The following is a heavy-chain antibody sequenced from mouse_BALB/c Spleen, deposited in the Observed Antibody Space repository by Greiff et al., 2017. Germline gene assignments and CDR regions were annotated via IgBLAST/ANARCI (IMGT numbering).Heavy chain of an antibody. CDR2: IDPANGNT. D-gene: IGHD6-5*01. CDR3: APYDYYAMDY. CDR1: GFNIKDTY. J-gene: IGHJ4*01. Sequence: EVKLQQSGAELVKPGASVKLSCTASGFNIKDTYMHWVKQRPEQGLEWIGRIDPANGNTKYDPKFQGKATITADTSSNTAYLQLSSLTSEDTAVYYCAPYDYYAMDYWGQGTSVTVSS. V-gene: IGHV14-3*02.